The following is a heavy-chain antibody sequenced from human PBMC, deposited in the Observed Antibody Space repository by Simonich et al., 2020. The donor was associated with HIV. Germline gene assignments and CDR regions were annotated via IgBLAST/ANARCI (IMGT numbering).Heavy chain of an antibody. V-gene: IGHV4-34*01. CDR2: VNHSCST. D-gene: IGHD3-22*01. CDR3: ARGPDSSGYFYYYYYMDV. J-gene: IGHJ6*03. Sequence: QVQLQQLGAGLLKPSETLSLTCAVYGGSFSGYYWSWIRQPPGKGLEWIGEVNHSCSTNTNPSRKSRVTISVDTSKNRFSLKLSSVTAADTAVYYCARGPDSSGYFYYYYYMDVWGKGTTVTVSS. CDR1: GGSFSGYY.